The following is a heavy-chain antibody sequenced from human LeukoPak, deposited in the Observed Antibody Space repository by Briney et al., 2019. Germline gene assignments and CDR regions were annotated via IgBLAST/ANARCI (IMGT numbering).Heavy chain of an antibody. Sequence: GSLSLSCAASGFPFSSYSMNWVRPAPGKGLEWASSISSSSSYIYYADSVRGRFTISRDNAKNSLYLQMNSLRAEDTAVYYCARGETYYYDSSGYPTTPWGQGTLVTVSS. CDR2: ISSSSSYI. D-gene: IGHD3-22*01. CDR1: GFPFSSYS. J-gene: IGHJ5*02. V-gene: IGHV3-21*01. CDR3: ARGETYYYDSSGYPTTP.